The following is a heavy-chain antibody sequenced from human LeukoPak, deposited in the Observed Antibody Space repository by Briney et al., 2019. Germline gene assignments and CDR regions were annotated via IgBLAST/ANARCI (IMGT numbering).Heavy chain of an antibody. CDR3: ANPYYYDSSGYLDY. CDR1: GFTFSSYA. J-gene: IGHJ4*02. V-gene: IGHV3-23*01. D-gene: IGHD3-22*01. Sequence: PGGSLRLSCAASGFTFSSYAMSWVRQAPGKGLEWVPAISGSGGSTYCADSVKGRFTISRDNSKNTLYLQMNSLRAEDTAVYYCANPYYYDSSGYLDYWGQGTLVTVSS. CDR2: ISGSGGST.